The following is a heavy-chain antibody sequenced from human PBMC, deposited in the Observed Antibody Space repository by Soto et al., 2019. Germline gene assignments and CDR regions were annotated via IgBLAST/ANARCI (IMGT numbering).Heavy chain of an antibody. Sequence: PSETLSLTCAVSGGSFSGYIWTWIRQPPGKGLEWIGYIFYSGSTNYNPSLKSRVTISVDTSKNQFSLKLSSVTAADTAVYYCAKMTTVRNYGMDVWGQGTTVTVSS. CDR3: AKMTTVRNYGMDV. CDR1: GGSFSGYI. V-gene: IGHV4-59*01. D-gene: IGHD4-17*01. J-gene: IGHJ6*02. CDR2: IFYSGST.